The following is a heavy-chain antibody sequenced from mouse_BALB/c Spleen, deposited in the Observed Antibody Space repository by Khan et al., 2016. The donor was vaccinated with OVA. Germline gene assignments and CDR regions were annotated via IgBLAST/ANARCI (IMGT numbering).Heavy chain of an antibody. D-gene: IGHD2-10*01. J-gene: IGHJ3*01. CDR3: TRGAYNGLFAY. CDR2: IDPANGNV. Sequence: VQLQQSGAEFVKPGASVKLSCTAPGFNIKDTYMHWINQRPQQGLVWIGRIDPANGNVKYDPKFQDKATIAADASSNTAYLHLSSLRSEDTAVYYCTRGAYNGLFAYWGQGTLVTVSA. CDR1: GFNIKDTY. V-gene: IGHV14-3*02.